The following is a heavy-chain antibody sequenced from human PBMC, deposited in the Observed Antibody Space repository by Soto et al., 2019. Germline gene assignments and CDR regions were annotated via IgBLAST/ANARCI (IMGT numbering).Heavy chain of an antibody. CDR2: INAGNGNT. CDR3: ARSRTVKDAFDI. V-gene: IGHV1-3*01. CDR1: GYTFTSYA. Sequence: ASVKVSCKASGYTFTSYAMHWVRQAPGQRLEWMGWINAGNGNTEYSQKFQGRVTITRDTSASTTYMELSSLRSEDTAVYYCARSRTVKDAFDIWGQGTMVTVSS. J-gene: IGHJ3*02. D-gene: IGHD4-17*01.